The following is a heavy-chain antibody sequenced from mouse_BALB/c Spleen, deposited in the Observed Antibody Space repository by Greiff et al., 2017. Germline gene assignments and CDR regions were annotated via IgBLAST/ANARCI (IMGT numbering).Heavy chain of an antibody. CDR3: TRGRWLLRSPYAMDY. CDR1: GYTFTSYW. D-gene: IGHD2-3*01. J-gene: IGHJ4*01. CDR2: IDPSDSYT. V-gene: IGHV1S127*01. Sequence: QVQLKQPGAELVKPGASVKMSCKASGYTFTSYWMHWVKQRPGQGLEWIGVIDPSDSYTSYNQKFKGKATLTVDTSSSTAYMQLSSLTSEDSAVYYCTRGRWLLRSPYAMDYWGQGTSVTVSS.